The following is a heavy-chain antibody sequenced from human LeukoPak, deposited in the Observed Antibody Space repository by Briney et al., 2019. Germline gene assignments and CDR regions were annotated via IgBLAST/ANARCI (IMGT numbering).Heavy chain of an antibody. J-gene: IGHJ4*02. CDR3: ARVPLTMVRGSVRNY. V-gene: IGHV3-21*01. D-gene: IGHD3-10*01. CDR1: GFTFSSYS. CDR2: ISSSSSYI. Sequence: PGGSLRLSCAASGFTFSSYSMNWVRQAPGKGLEWVSPISSSSSYIYYADSVKGRFTISRDNAKNSLYLQMNSLRAEDTAVYYCARVPLTMVRGSVRNYWGQGTLVTVSS.